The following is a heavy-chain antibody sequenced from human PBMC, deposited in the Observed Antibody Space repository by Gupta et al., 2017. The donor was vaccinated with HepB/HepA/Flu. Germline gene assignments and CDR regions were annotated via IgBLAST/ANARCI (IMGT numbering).Heavy chain of an antibody. J-gene: IGHJ5*02. CDR1: GFSLSTSGVG. CDR3: AHSRPSDYGGTPNWFDP. V-gene: IGHV2-5*01. CDR2: IYWNDDK. D-gene: IGHD4-23*01. Sequence: QITLKESGPTLVKPTQTLTLTCTFSGFSLSTSGVGVGWIRQPPGKALEWLALIYWNDDKRYSPSLKSRLTITKDTSKNQVVLTMTNMDPVDTATYYCAHSRPSDYGGTPNWFDPWGQGTLVTVSS.